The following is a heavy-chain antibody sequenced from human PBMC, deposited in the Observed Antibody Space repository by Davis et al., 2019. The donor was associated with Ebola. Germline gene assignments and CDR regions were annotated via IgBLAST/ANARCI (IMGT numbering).Heavy chain of an antibody. D-gene: IGHD4-17*01. CDR2: INSDGSST. V-gene: IGHV3-74*03. CDR3: ARGRAVDYGDPSALYYFDF. CDR1: GFTFSNYW. J-gene: IGHJ4*02. Sequence: PGGSLRLSCAASGFTFSNYWMHWVRQAPGKGLVWVSRINSDGSSTTYADSVKGRFTISRDNAKNTLYLQMNSLRAEDTAVYYCARGRAVDYGDPSALYYFDFWGQGALIAVSS.